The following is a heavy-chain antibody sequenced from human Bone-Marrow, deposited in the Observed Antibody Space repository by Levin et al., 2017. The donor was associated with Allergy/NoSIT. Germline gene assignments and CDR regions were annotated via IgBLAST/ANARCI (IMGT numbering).Heavy chain of an antibody. J-gene: IGHJ4*02. Sequence: GGSLRLSCAASGFTFDEYAMDWVRQAPGKGLEWVSLISWNGGDTYYGDSVKGRFTISRDNHKNSLYLQMNSLRPEDSALYFCAKEARYCTGASCFPDSWGQGTLVTVSS. CDR2: ISWNGGDT. D-gene: IGHD2-15*01. CDR3: AKEARYCTGASCFPDS. V-gene: IGHV3-43D*03. CDR1: GFTFDEYA.